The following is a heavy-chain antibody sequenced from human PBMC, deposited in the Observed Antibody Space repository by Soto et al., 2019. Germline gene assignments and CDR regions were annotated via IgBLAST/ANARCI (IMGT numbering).Heavy chain of an antibody. Sequence: EVQVVESGGGLVQPGGSLRLSCVASGFTVSSNYMTWVRQAPGKGLEWVSVLYSGGGGTTFYADSVKGRFTISRDNSKSTLYLEMNSLRAEDTAVYYCTREFRTSGSRDAFDIWGQGTRVTVSS. CDR3: TREFRTSGSRDAFDI. J-gene: IGHJ3*02. CDR2: LYSGGGGTT. D-gene: IGHD1-26*01. CDR1: GFTVSSNY. V-gene: IGHV3-66*01.